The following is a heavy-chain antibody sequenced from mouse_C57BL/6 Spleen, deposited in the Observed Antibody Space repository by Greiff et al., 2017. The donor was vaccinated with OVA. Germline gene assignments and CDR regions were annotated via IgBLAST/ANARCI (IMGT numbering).Heavy chain of an antibody. CDR3: TRGEDYDAWFAY. J-gene: IGHJ3*01. CDR2: IYPGNSDT. V-gene: IGHV1-5*01. Sequence: VQLQQSGTVLARPGASVKMSCKTSGYTFTSYWMHWVKQRPGQGLEWIGAIYPGNSDTSYNQKFKGKAKLTAVTSASTAYMELSSLTNEDSAVYYCTRGEDYDAWFAYWGQGTLVTVSA. D-gene: IGHD2-4*01. CDR1: GYTFTSYW.